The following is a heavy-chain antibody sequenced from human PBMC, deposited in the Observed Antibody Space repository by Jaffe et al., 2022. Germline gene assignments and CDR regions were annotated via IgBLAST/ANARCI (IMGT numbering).Heavy chain of an antibody. CDR2: IYYSGST. CDR3: ARPLGYCSGGSCYSFFDY. CDR1: GGSISSSSYY. D-gene: IGHD2-15*01. V-gene: IGHV4-39*01. J-gene: IGHJ4*02. Sequence: QLQLQESGPGLVKPSETLSLTCTVSGGSISSSSYYWGWIRQPPGKGLEWIGSIYYSGSTYYNPSLKSRVTISVDTSKNQFSLKLSSVTAADTAVYYCARPLGYCSGGSCYSFFDYWGQGTLVTVSS.